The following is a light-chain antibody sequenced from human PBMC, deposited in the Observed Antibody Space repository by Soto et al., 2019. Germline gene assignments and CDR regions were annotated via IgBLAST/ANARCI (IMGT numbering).Light chain of an antibody. CDR1: QSLSAF. CDR2: GAS. CDR3: QQYGSSPQDT. V-gene: IGKV3-20*01. Sequence: EIVLTQSPGTLSLSPGERATLSCRASQSLSAFLAWYQQQPGQAPRLLIYGASTRATGIPDRFSGSGSGTDFTLTISRLEPEDFGVYYCQQYGSSPQDTFGQGTKVEVK. J-gene: IGKJ1*01.